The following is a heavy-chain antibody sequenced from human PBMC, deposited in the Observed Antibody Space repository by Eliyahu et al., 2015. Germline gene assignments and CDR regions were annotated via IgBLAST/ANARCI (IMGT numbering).Heavy chain of an antibody. CDR1: GFTFRTYE. CDR2: ISGRATTI. D-gene: IGHD3-16*01. V-gene: IGHV3-48*03. CDR3: ASKWPGGTFDY. J-gene: IGHJ4*02. Sequence: EVQLVESGGGLVQPGGSLRLXCAASGFTFRTYEMNWXRQAPGKGLEWISYISGRATTIYYADSVKGRFTISRDDAKNSLYLQMNSLRAEDTAVYYCASKWPGGTFDYWGQGTLVTVSS.